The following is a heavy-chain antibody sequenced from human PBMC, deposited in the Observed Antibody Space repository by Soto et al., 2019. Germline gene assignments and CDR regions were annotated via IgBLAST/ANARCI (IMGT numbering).Heavy chain of an antibody. CDR2: INHSGST. Sequence: PSETLSLTCAVYGGSFSGYYWSWIRQPPGKGLEWIGEINHSGSTNYNPSLKSRVTISVDTSKNQFSLKLSSVTAADTAVYYCARSGSSDAFDIWGQGTMVTVS. J-gene: IGHJ3*02. D-gene: IGHD6-6*01. CDR3: ARSGSSDAFDI. CDR1: GGSFSGYY. V-gene: IGHV4-34*01.